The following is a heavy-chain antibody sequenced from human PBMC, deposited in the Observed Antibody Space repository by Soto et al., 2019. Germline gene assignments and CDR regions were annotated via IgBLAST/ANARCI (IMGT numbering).Heavy chain of an antibody. Sequence: QMQLVQSGPEVKKPGTSVKVSCNASGFTFTSSAVQWVRQARGQRLEWIGWIVVGSGNTNYAQKFQERVTITRDMSTSTAYMELSSLRSEDTAVYYCAAGGDSSGYYGTYWGQGTLVTVSS. CDR3: AAGGDSSGYYGTY. CDR1: GFTFTSSA. V-gene: IGHV1-58*01. J-gene: IGHJ4*02. CDR2: IVVGSGNT. D-gene: IGHD3-22*01.